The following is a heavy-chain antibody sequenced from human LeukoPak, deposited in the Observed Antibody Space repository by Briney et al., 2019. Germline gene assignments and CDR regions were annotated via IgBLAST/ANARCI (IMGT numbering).Heavy chain of an antibody. D-gene: IGHD1-20*01. J-gene: IGHJ6*04. CDR2: ISSNGGST. V-gene: IGHV3-64D*06. CDR3: VKDKGITGTTMYKIPRYYYYGMDV. CDR1: GFTFSSHA. Sequence: GGSLRLSCSASGFTFSSHAMHWVRQAPGKGLEYVSAISSNGGSTYYADSVKGRFTISRDNSKNTLYLQMSSLRAEDTAVYYCVKDKGITGTTMYKIPRYYYYGMDVWGKGTTVTVSS.